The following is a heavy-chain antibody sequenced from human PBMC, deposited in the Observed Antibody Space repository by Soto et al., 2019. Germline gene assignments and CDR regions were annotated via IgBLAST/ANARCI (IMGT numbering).Heavy chain of an antibody. CDR1: GFTFRSYT. J-gene: IGHJ6*02. CDR3: ASLVAAPSSFSSYYYGMDV. CDR2: ISSSSSDI. V-gene: IGHV3-21*01. Sequence: PGGSLRLSCAASGFTFRSYTMDWVRQAPGKGLEWVSSISSSSSDIYYADSVGGRFTVSRDNAKNSLYLQMNSLRAEDTAVYYCASLVAAPSSFSSYYYGMDVWGQGTTVTVSS. D-gene: IGHD6-6*01.